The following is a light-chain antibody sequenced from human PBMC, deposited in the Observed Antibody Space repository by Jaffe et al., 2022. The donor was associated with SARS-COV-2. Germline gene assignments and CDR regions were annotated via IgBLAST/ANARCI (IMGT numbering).Light chain of an antibody. J-gene: IGKJ4*01. CDR3: QQCNKWPLT. CDR2: GTS. Sequence: DIVMTQSPVTLSVSPGDSATLSCRASQNVSSNLAWYQLRPGQAPRLLIYGTSTATGIPARFSGSGSGTEFTLTISSLQSEDFAVYYCQQCNKWPLTFGGGTKVEIK. CDR1: QNVSSN. V-gene: IGKV3-15*01.